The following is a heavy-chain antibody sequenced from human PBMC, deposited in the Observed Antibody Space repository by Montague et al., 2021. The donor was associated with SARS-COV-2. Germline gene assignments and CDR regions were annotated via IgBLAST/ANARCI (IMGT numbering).Heavy chain of an antibody. D-gene: IGHD3-22*01. J-gene: IGHJ4*02. CDR1: GGSISNSNYY. V-gene: IGHV4-39*01. CDR3: ARRCTGSGYCHVSH. CDR2: VYYSGNT. Sequence: SETLSLTCKVSGGSISNSNYYWGWIRQPPGKGLECFGSVYYSGNTYHNPSPKRRVSISVDTSKSQLSLKVMSVTAADTGVYYCARRCTGSGYCHVSHWGQGTLVSVSS.